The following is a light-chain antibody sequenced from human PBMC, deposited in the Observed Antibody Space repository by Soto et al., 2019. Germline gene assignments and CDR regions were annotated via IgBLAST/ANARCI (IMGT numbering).Light chain of an antibody. CDR2: SNN. Sequence: QSVLTQPPSASGTPGQRFTISCSGSSSNIGSNTVNWYQQLPGTAPKLLIYSNNQRPSRVPDRFSGSKSGTSASLAISGPQSEDEDDYYCAAWYHSRNRPYVYGTGTNVTVL. CDR3: AAWYHSRNRPYV. CDR1: SSNIGSNT. J-gene: IGLJ1*01. V-gene: IGLV1-44*01.